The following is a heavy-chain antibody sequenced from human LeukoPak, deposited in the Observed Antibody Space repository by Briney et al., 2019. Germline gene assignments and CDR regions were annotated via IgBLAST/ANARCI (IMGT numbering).Heavy chain of an antibody. Sequence: GGSLRLSCAASGFTVSSYYMSWVRQAPGRGLEWVSVIYSGGSTNYADAVKGKFTISRDNSKNTLYLRMNSLRAEDTAVYYCARDFVYGDYGGYFYGMDVWGQGTTVTVSS. CDR1: GFTVSSYY. J-gene: IGHJ6*02. V-gene: IGHV3-66*01. CDR3: ARDFVYGDYGGYFYGMDV. D-gene: IGHD4-17*01. CDR2: IYSGGST.